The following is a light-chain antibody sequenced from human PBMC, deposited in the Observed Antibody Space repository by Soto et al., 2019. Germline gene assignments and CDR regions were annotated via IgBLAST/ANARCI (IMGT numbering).Light chain of an antibody. V-gene: IGKV1-5*03. CDR1: QSISSW. Sequence: DIQMTQSPSTLSASLGDRVTITFPASQSISSWLAWYQQKPGKAPTLLIYKASSLESGVPSRFSGSGSVTEFTLTISSLQPDDFATYYCQQYNSYSGTFGQGTRLEIK. CDR2: KAS. J-gene: IGKJ5*01. CDR3: QQYNSYSGT.